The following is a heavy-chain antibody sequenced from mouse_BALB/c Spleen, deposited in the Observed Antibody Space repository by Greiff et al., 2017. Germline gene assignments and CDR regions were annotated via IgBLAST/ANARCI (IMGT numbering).Heavy chain of an antibody. CDR2: ISYSGST. CDR1: GYSITSDYA. J-gene: IGHJ4*01. Sequence: EVKLMESGPGLVKPSQSLSLTCTVTGYSITSDYAWNWIRQFPGNKLEWMGYISYSGSTSYNPSLKSRISITRDTSKNQFFLQLNSVTTEDTATYYCAKTYYGYEDWGQGTSVTVSS. D-gene: IGHD1-2*01. V-gene: IGHV3-2*02. CDR3: AKTYYGYED.